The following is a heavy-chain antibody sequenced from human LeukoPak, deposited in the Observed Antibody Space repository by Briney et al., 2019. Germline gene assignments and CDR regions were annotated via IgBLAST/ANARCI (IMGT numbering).Heavy chain of an antibody. CDR1: GYTFTGYY. CDR3: ARVPYYYGSGSYYNENWFDP. D-gene: IGHD3-10*01. Sequence: ASVKVSCKASGYTFTGYYMHWVRQAPGQGLEWMGWINPNSGGTNYAQKFQGRVTMTRDTSISTAYMELSRLRSDDTAVYYCARVPYYYGSGSYYNENWFDPWGQGTLVTVSS. J-gene: IGHJ5*02. CDR2: INPNSGGT. V-gene: IGHV1-2*02.